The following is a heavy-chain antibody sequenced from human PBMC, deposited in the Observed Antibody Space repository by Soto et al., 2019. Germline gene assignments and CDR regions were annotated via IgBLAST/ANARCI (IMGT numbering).Heavy chain of an antibody. Sequence: QVQLQESGPGLVKPSETLSLTCSVSGVSTSNHYWTWIRKPPGQGPEWIGCIYYRGTTNYNASFHSRVTISVDTYKNQFSLKLTSVTTADTAVYYCARGGGSPYHDHEFDYWGQGILVTVSS. V-gene: IGHV4-59*11. CDR2: IYYRGTT. CDR3: ARGGGSPYHDHEFDY. CDR1: GVSTSNHY. J-gene: IGHJ4*02. D-gene: IGHD2-2*01.